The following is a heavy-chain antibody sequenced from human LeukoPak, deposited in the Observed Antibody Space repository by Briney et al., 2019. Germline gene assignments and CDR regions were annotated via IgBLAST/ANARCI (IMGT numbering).Heavy chain of an antibody. D-gene: IGHD2-2*01. CDR2: ISWNRGSI. J-gene: IGHJ4*02. CDR1: GFTFDDYA. CDR3: AKGYCSSISCHADY. Sequence: PGGSLRLSYAASGFTFDDYAMHWVRQAPGKGLEWVSGISWNRGSIGYADSVKGRFTISRDNAKMSLYLQMNSLRAEDTALYYCAKGYCSSISCHADYWGQGTLVTASS. V-gene: IGHV3-9*01.